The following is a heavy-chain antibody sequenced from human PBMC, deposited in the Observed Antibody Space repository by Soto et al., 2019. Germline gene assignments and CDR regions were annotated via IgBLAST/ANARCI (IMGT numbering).Heavy chain of an antibody. CDR3: TRGYGDYVRDY. CDR1: GFTFSGSA. V-gene: IGHV3-73*01. Sequence: EVQLVESGGGLVQPGGSLKLSCAVSGFTFSGSAMHWVRQASGKGLEWVGRIRSKSNSYATAYAASVKGRFTISRDDSKSTAYLQMNSLNPEDTAVYYCTRGYGDYVRDYWGQGTLVTVSS. CDR2: IRSKSNSYAT. J-gene: IGHJ4*02. D-gene: IGHD4-17*01.